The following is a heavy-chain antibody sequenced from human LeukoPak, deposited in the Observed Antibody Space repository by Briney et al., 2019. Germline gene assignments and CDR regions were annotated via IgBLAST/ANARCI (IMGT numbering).Heavy chain of an antibody. CDR2: TYYRSKWYN. J-gene: IGHJ5*02. D-gene: IGHD6-19*01. Sequence: SQTLSLTCAISGDSVSRVTATWNWIRQSPSRGLEWLGRTYYRSKWYNDYAESVKSRITIKPDTSKKQFSLQLNSVTPEDTAVYYCTVVLGAVAFDWFDPWGQGTLVTVSS. V-gene: IGHV6-1*01. CDR3: TVVLGAVAFDWFDP. CDR1: GDSVSRVTAT.